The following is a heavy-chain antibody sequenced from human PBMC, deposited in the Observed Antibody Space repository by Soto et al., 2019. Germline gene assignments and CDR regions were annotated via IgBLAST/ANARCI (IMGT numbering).Heavy chain of an antibody. D-gene: IGHD3-9*01. CDR2: MSPKTANT. CDR1: GYTFTSYD. Sequence: ASVKVSCKASGYTFTSYDINWVRQTAGQGLEWMGWMSPKTANTGYAQKFQGRVTMTRSTSISTAYMELSSLTSEDTAVYYCSRDDSDWFFNWGRGTLVTVSS. CDR3: SRDDSDWFFN. V-gene: IGHV1-8*01. J-gene: IGHJ4*02.